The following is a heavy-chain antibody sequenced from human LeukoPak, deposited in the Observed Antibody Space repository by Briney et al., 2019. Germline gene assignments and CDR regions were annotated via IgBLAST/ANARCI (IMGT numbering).Heavy chain of an antibody. CDR2: IRYDGSNK. D-gene: IGHD3-22*01. CDR1: GFTFSSYG. J-gene: IGHJ4*02. V-gene: IGHV3-30*02. Sequence: GGSLRLSCAASGFTFSSYGMHWVRQAPGKGLEWVAFIRYDGSNKYYADSVKGRFTISRDNSKNTLYLQMNSLRAEDTAVYYCAKDRAPNHYYDSSGYSPDYWGQGTLVTVSS. CDR3: AKDRAPNHYYDSSGYSPDY.